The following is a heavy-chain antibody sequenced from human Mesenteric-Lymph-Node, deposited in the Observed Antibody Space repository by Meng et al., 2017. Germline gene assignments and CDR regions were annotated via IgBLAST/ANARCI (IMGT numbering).Heavy chain of an antibody. CDR2: INSDGSST. D-gene: IGHD2-15*01. CDR3: ARDRSAYCSGGSCLRDY. J-gene: IGHJ4*02. CDR1: GFTFSSYW. Sequence: GGSLRLSCAASGFTFSSYWMHWVRQAPGKGLVWVSRINSDGSSTSYADSVKGRFTISRDNAKNSLYLQMNSLRAEDTAVYYCARDRSAYCSGGSCLRDYWGQGTLVTVSS. V-gene: IGHV3-74*01.